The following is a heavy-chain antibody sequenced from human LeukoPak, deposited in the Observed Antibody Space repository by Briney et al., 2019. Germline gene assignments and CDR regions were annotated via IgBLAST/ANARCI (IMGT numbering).Heavy chain of an antibody. D-gene: IGHD6-13*01. Sequence: GGSLRLSCAASGFTFSSYEMNWVRQAPGKGLEWVSYISSSGSTIYYADSVKGRFTISRDNAKNSLYLQMNSLRAEDTAVYYCARGVAAAPNYYMDVWGKGTTVTVSS. J-gene: IGHJ6*03. CDR1: GFTFSSYE. CDR2: ISSSGSTI. CDR3: ARGVAAAPNYYMDV. V-gene: IGHV3-48*03.